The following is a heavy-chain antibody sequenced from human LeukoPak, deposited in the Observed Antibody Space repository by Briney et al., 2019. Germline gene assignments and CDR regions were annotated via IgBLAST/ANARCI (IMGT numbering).Heavy chain of an antibody. CDR1: GGSFSGYY. V-gene: IGHV4-34*01. D-gene: IGHD6-13*01. CDR3: ARGRLRIAAAARPQTFDP. CDR2: INRSGST. J-gene: IGHJ5*02. Sequence: SETLSLTCAVYGGSFSGYYWSWIRQPPGKGLECIGEINRSGSTNYNPSLKSRVTISVDTSKNQFSLKLSSVTAADTAVYYCARGRLRIAAAARPQTFDPWGQGTLVTVSS.